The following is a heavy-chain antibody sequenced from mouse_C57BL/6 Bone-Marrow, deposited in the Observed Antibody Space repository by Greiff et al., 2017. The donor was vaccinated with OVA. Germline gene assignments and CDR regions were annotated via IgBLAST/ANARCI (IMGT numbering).Heavy chain of an antibody. CDR3: ARDAYGYAMDY. J-gene: IGHJ4*01. V-gene: IGHV7-1*01. Sequence: EVQVVESGGGLVQSGRSLRLSCATSGFTFSDFYMEWVRQAPGKGLEWIAASRNKANDYTTEYSASVKGRFIVSRDTSQSILYLQMNALRAEDTAIYYCARDAYGYAMDYWGQGTSVTVSS. CDR2: SRNKANDYTT. D-gene: IGHD1-1*02. CDR1: GFTFSDFY.